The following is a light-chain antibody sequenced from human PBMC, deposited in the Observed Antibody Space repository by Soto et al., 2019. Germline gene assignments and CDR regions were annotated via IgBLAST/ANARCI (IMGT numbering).Light chain of an antibody. CDR1: QSIRRW. CDR3: HQYNSYSPAT. Sequence: DIQMTQSPSMLSASVGDRVTIACRASQSIRRWLAWYQQKPGKAPKLLIFDASTLESGVPSRFSGRGSETEVTLTISSLQPDDFATYYCHQYNSYSPATFGQGTKVEI. J-gene: IGKJ1*01. V-gene: IGKV1-5*01. CDR2: DAS.